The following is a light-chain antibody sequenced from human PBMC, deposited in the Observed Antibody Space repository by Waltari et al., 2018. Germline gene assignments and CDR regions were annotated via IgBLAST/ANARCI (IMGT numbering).Light chain of an antibody. Sequence: EIVMTQSPGTLSVSPGEGATLSGRASQSVSSNVAWYQQRPGQAPRLLIFGASTRATGIPARFSGSESGTEFTLTISSLQSEDSAVYFCQQYTTLPLTFGGGTKVEI. J-gene: IGKJ4*01. CDR2: GAS. CDR1: QSVSSN. V-gene: IGKV3-15*01. CDR3: QQYTTLPLT.